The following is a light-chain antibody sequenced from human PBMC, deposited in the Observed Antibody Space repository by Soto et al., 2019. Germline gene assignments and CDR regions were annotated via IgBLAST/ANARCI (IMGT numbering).Light chain of an antibody. CDR2: GAS. J-gene: IGKJ1*01. V-gene: IGKV3-20*01. Sequence: IVLTHSPGTLSLSPWERATLSCRSSQSVIKNYLAWYQQKPGQAPRLLIYGASKRATGIPDRCSGSGSGTNCSLTISRLEPEDCVVYDCQQYGSSGTFGQGTKVHIK. CDR1: QSVIKNY. CDR3: QQYGSSGT.